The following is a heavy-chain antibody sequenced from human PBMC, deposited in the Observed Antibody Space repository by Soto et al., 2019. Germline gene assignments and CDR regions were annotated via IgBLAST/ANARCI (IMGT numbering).Heavy chain of an antibody. J-gene: IGHJ6*02. CDR2: ISGSGGST. Sequence: GGSLRLSCAASGFTFSSYAMSWVRQAPGKGLEWVSAISGSGGSTYYADSVKGRFTISRDNSKNTLYLQMNSLRAEDTAVYYCAKAEPYGDYVGYYYYGMDVWGQGTTVTVS. CDR3: AKAEPYGDYVGYYYYGMDV. D-gene: IGHD4-17*01. CDR1: GFTFSSYA. V-gene: IGHV3-23*01.